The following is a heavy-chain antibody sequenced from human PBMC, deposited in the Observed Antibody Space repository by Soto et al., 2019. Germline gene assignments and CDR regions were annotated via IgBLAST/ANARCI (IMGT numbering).Heavy chain of an antibody. Sequence: QVQLQESGPGLVKPSETLSLTCTVSGGSISSYYWSWIRQPPGQGLEWSGYIYYSGSTNYNPSLTSRVTLSVDTSKNQFSLKLSSVTAADTAVYYCARLTNVVVTALRGPWFDPWGQGTLVTVSS. V-gene: IGHV4-59*08. J-gene: IGHJ5*02. D-gene: IGHD2-21*02. CDR3: ARLTNVVVTALRGPWFDP. CDR2: IYYSGST. CDR1: GGSISSYY.